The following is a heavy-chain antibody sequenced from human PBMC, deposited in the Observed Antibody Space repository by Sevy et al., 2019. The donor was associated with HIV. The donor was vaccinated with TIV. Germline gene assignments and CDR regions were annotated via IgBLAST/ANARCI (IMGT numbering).Heavy chain of an antibody. CDR2: LSYDGNLK. CDR1: GFTFNTYA. Sequence: GGSLRLSCAASGFTFNTYAMHWVRQAPGTGLDWVAVLSYDGNLKYYADSVKNRFTISRDDSKNTLFLQMNSLSIEDTGVYYCARDNGYVGRGFSPGNWGQGSLVTVSS. D-gene: IGHD3-10*02. CDR3: ARDNGYVGRGFSPGN. V-gene: IGHV3-30-3*01. J-gene: IGHJ4*02.